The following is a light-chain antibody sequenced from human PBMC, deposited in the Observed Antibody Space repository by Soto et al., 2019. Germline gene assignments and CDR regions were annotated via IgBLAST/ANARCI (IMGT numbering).Light chain of an antibody. CDR3: CSYVGGLVV. Sequence: QSALTQPRSVSGSPGQSVTISCTGTNTDIGAYNYVSWYQHHPGKAPRLMIYDVTKRPSGVPDRFSGSKSGNTASLTISGLQAEDEADYYCCSYVGGLVVFGGGTKVTVL. CDR2: DVT. V-gene: IGLV2-11*01. J-gene: IGLJ2*01. CDR1: NTDIGAYNY.